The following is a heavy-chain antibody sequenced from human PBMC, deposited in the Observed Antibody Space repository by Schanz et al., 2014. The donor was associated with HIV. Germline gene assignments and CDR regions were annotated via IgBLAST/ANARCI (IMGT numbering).Heavy chain of an antibody. CDR2: TSSDGSGK. CDR1: GFSFSDFA. CDR3: ARDLHDYGDARTDY. D-gene: IGHD4-17*01. V-gene: IGHV3-30*03. J-gene: IGHJ4*02. Sequence: QGQLVESGGGVVQPGRSLRLSCAASGFSFSDFALHWVRQAPGRGLEWLAVTSSDGSGKFYVDSVNGRFTISRDNSKSILYLQMSSLRREDTAVYYCARDLHDYGDARTDYWGQGILVTVSS.